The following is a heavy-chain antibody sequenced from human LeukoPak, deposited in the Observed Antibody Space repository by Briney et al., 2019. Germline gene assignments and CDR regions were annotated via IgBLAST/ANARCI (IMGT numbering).Heavy chain of an antibody. V-gene: IGHV3-11*03. D-gene: IGHD1-26*01. CDR2: ISSSSSYT. CDR3: ATGIVGATPHFDY. J-gene: IGHJ4*02. CDR1: GFTFSDYY. Sequence: GGSLRLSCAASGFTFSDYYMSWIRQAPGKGLEWVSYISSSSSYTNYADSVKGRFTISRDNAKNSLYLQMNSLRAEDTAVYYCATGIVGATPHFDYWGQGTLVTVSS.